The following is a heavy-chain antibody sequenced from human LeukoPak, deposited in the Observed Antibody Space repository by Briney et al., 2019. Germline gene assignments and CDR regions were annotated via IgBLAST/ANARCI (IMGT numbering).Heavy chain of an antibody. D-gene: IGHD3-10*01. CDR3: ESRAMVRGAFIER. J-gene: IGHJ4*02. CDR1: GFTFSSYA. CDR2: ISYDGNTK. Sequence: GGSLRLSCAASGFTFSSYAMHWVRQAPGKGLEWVAVISYDGNTKYYADSVKGRFTISRDNSKNTLYLQMNSLRSEDTAVYYCESRAMVRGAFIERWGQGTLVTVSS. V-gene: IGHV3-30-3*01.